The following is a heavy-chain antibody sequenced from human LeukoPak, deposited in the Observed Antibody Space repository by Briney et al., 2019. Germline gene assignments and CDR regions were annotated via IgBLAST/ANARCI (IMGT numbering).Heavy chain of an antibody. Sequence: SETLSLTCTVSGGSISSYYWSWIRQPPGKALEWIGSVYYSGTTSYNPSLKSRVTISVDMSKNHFSLRLRSVTAADTAMYYCARGTLYRGWSYYLDFWGQGSQVTVSS. V-gene: IGHV4-59*12. J-gene: IGHJ4*02. CDR2: VYYSGTT. CDR3: ARGTLYRGWSYYLDF. D-gene: IGHD6-19*01. CDR1: GGSISSYY.